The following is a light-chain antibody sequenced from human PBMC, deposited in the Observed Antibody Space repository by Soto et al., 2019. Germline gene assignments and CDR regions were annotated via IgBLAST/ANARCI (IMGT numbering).Light chain of an antibody. V-gene: IGKV3-20*01. Sequence: EIVLTQSPGTLSLSPGERATLSCRASQSVSSSYLAWYQQKPGQAPRLLIYGVSSRATGIPDRFSGSGSGTDFTLTISRLEPEDCAVYYCQQYGTSPQTFGQGTKVEIK. J-gene: IGKJ1*01. CDR2: GVS. CDR1: QSVSSSY. CDR3: QQYGTSPQT.